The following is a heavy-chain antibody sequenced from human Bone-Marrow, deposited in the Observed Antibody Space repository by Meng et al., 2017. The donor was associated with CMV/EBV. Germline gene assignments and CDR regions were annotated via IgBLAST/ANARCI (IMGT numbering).Heavy chain of an antibody. J-gene: IGHJ5*02. CDR3: ARIRRTIFGVVLNWFDP. CDR1: GFSLSTGGAG. Sequence: SGPTLVKPTQTLTLTCTFSGFSLSTGGAGVGWIRQPPGKALEWLAHIFSNDEKSYSTSLKSRLTISKDTSKSQVVLTMTNMDPVDTATYYCARIRRTIFGVVLNWFDPWGQGTLVTVSS. CDR2: IFSNDEK. D-gene: IGHD3-3*01. V-gene: IGHV2-26*01.